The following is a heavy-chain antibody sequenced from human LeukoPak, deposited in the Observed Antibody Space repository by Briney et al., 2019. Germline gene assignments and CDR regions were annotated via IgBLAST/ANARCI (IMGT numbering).Heavy chain of an antibody. CDR1: GGSISSTGSF. CDR2: IYSGGIT. CDR3: WLEKVVAAYFDS. D-gene: IGHD2-15*01. J-gene: IGHJ4*02. V-gene: IGHV4-39*07. Sequence: SETLSLTCTVSGGSISSTGSFWGWIRQPPGKGLEWIGSIYSGGITYYNPSLKSRVTISEYTSKNQFCLKMTSMTAADTAIYYCWLEKVVAAYFDSWGQGTLVTVSS.